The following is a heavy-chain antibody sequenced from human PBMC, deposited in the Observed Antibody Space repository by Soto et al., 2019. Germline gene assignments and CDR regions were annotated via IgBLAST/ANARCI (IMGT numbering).Heavy chain of an antibody. CDR2: IIPIFGTA. CDR1: GGTFSSYA. Sequence: GASVKVSCKASGGTFSSYAISWVRQAPGQGLEWMGGIIPIFGTANYAQKFQGRVTITAGESTSTAYMELSSLRSEDTAVYYCARLDGSGSYYPRGMDVWGQGTTVTVSS. CDR3: ARLDGSGSYYPRGMDV. J-gene: IGHJ6*02. V-gene: IGHV1-69*13. D-gene: IGHD3-10*01.